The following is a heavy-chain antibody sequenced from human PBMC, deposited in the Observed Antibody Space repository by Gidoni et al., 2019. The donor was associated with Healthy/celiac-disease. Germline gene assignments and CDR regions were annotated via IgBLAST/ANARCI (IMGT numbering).Heavy chain of an antibody. D-gene: IGHD2-2*01. CDR3: ARGPRGVVVPAAKNWFDP. CDR2: INHSGST. J-gene: IGHJ5*02. CDR1: GGSFSGYY. Sequence: QVQLQQWGAGLLKPSETLSLTCAVDGGSFSGYYWSWIRQPPGKGLEWIGEINHSGSTNYNPSLKSRVTISVDTSKNQFSLKLSSVTAADTAVYYCARGPRGVVVPAAKNWFDPWGQGTLVTVSS. V-gene: IGHV4-34*01.